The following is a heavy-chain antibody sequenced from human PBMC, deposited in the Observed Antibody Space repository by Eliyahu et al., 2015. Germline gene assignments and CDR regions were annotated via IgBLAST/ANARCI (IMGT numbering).Heavy chain of an antibody. CDR1: GFTFSXYA. D-gene: IGHD3-9*01. CDR3: ARGPGYDILTGYYLNY. V-gene: IGHV3-30-3*01. CDR2: ISYDGSNK. Sequence: QVQLVESGGGVVQPGRSLRLSCAASGFTFSXYAMXWVRQAPGKGLEWVAVISYDGSNKYYADSVKGRFTISRDNSKNTLYLQMNSLRAEDTAVYYCARGPGYDILTGYYLNYWGQGTLVTVSS. J-gene: IGHJ4*02.